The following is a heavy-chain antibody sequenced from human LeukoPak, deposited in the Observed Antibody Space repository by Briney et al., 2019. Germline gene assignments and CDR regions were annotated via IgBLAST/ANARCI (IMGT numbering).Heavy chain of an antibody. J-gene: IGHJ5*02. D-gene: IGHD2-15*01. V-gene: IGHV3-21*01. CDR2: VSTSSSYI. CDR1: GFTFSSYS. CDR3: VRGRERVAATNNWFDP. Sequence: GGSLRLSCAAFGFTFSSYSMNWVRQAPGKGLEWVSSVSTSSSYIYYADSVKGRFTISRDNAKNSLYLQMNSLRAEDTAVYYCVRGRERVAATNNWFDPWGQGTLVTVSS.